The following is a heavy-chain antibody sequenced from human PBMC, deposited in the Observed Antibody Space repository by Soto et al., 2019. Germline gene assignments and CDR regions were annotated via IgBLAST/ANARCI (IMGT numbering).Heavy chain of an antibody. D-gene: IGHD1-20*01. Sequence: ETLSLTCTVSGGSISSSSYYWGWIRQPPGKGLEWIGSIYYSGSTYYNTSLKSRVTISVDTSKNQFSLKLSSVTAADTAVYYCACFTPVYNGNYYYYMDVWGKGTTVTVSS. CDR3: ACFTPVYNGNYYYYMDV. J-gene: IGHJ6*03. CDR1: GGSISSSSYY. CDR2: IYYSGST. V-gene: IGHV4-39*01.